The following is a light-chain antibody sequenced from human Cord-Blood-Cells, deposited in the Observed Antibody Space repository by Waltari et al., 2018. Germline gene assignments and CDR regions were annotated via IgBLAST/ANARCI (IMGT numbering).Light chain of an antibody. Sequence: DIVLTHSPDSLAVSLGEMALITCNSSQSVLYSSNNKNYLAWYQQKPGQPPKLLIYWESTREYGVADRFSGSGSGTDFTRTISSLQAEDVAVYYCQQYYSTPPTFGQGTKVEIK. J-gene: IGKJ1*01. CDR2: WES. CDR3: QQYYSTPPT. CDR1: QSVLYSSNNKNY. V-gene: IGKV4-1*01.